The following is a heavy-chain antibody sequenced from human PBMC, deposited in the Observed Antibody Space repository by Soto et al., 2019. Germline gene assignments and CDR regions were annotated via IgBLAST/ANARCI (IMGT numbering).Heavy chain of an antibody. D-gene: IGHD3-16*02. CDR1: GFTFSSYE. CDR2: ITSSGSTT. CDR3: ARGNSPVNVH. J-gene: IGHJ4*02. V-gene: IGHV3-48*03. Sequence: GGSLRLSCAASGFTFSSYEMNWVRQAPGKGLEWISYITSSGSTTYYADSVKGRFTVSRDNAKNSLYLQMNSLRADDTAVYYCARGNSPVNVHWGQGTLVT.